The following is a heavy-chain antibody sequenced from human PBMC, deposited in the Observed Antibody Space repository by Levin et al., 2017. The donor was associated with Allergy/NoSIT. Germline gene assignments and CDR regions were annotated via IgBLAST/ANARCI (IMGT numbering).Heavy chain of an antibody. J-gene: IGHJ4*02. D-gene: IGHD4-23*01. CDR1: GFMFSSTW. Sequence: GGSLRLSCAASGFMFSSTWMSWVRQAPGKGLEWVANIKEDGSEKYYVDSVKGRFTISRDNAKNSLYLQMNSLRAEDTAVYYCARDWRWGFDYWGQGTLVTVSS. CDR3: ARDWRWGFDY. CDR2: IKEDGSEK. V-gene: IGHV3-7*01.